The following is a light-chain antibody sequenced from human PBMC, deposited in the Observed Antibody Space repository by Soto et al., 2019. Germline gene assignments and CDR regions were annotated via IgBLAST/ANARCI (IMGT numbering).Light chain of an antibody. CDR1: SSDVGGYNY. CDR3: CSYAGSYTWV. J-gene: IGLJ3*02. V-gene: IGLV2-11*01. CDR2: DVS. Sequence: QSALTQPRSVSGSPGQSVTISCTGTSSDVGGYNYVSWYQQHPGKAPKFMIYDVSKRPSGVPDRFSGSKSGNTASLTISGLQAEDEDDDYCCSYAGSYTWVLGGGTKLTVL.